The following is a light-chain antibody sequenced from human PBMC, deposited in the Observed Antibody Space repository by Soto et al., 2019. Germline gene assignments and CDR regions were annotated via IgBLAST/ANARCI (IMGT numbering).Light chain of an antibody. V-gene: IGKV1-5*01. CDR2: DAS. CDR3: QQYNSYSGT. Sequence: DIQLTQSPSTLSASVGDRVTITCRASQSLNNRLAWYQQKPGKAPKLLIYDASTLESGVSSRFSGTGSETECTLTITDLQPDDFATYYCQQYNSYSGTFGQGTKVDIK. CDR1: QSLNNR. J-gene: IGKJ1*01.